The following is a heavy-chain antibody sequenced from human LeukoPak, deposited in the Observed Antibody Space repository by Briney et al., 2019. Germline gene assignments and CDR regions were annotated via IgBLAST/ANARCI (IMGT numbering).Heavy chain of an antibody. Sequence: ASVEVSCKASGYTFTGYYMHWVRQAPGQGLGWMGWINPNSGGTNYAQKFQGRVTMTRDTSISTAYMELSRLRSDDTAVYYCARVYQYYDFWSGYLPIFDYWGQGTLVTVSS. CDR3: ARVYQYYDFWSGYLPIFDY. J-gene: IGHJ4*02. D-gene: IGHD3-3*01. V-gene: IGHV1-2*02. CDR1: GYTFTGYY. CDR2: INPNSGGT.